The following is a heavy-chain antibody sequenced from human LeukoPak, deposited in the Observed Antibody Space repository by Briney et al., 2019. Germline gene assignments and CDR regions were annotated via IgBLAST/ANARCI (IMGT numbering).Heavy chain of an antibody. Sequence: PSETLSLTCAVYGGSFSGYYWSWIRQPPGKGLERVGEINHSGSTNYNPSLKSRVTISVDTSKNQFSLKLSSVTAADTAVYYCAREPLDNYYDSSGSDAFDIWGQGTMVTVSS. CDR2: INHSGST. J-gene: IGHJ3*02. D-gene: IGHD3-22*01. CDR3: AREPLDNYYDSSGSDAFDI. V-gene: IGHV4-34*01. CDR1: GGSFSGYY.